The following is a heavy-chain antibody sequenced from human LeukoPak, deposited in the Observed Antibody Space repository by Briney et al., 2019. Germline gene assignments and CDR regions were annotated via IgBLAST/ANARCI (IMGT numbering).Heavy chain of an antibody. D-gene: IGHD2-15*01. CDR1: GFTFSSYW. CDR2: IKQDGSEK. V-gene: IGHV3-7*05. J-gene: IGHJ4*02. CDR3: ARDPRYCSGGSCYTPAHHPVADNHLDY. Sequence: TGGSLRLSCAGSGFTFSSYWMNWVRQAPGKGLEWVANIKQDGSEKYYADSVKGRFTISRDNAKNSLYLQMNSLRAEDTAVYYCARDPRYCSGGSCYTPAHHPVADNHLDYWGQGTLVTVSS.